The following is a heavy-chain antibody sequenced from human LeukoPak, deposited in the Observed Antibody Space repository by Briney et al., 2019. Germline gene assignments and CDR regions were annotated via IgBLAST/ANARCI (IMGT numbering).Heavy chain of an antibody. J-gene: IGHJ4*02. Sequence: GESLKISCKASGYSFTRYWIAWVHQMPGKGLEWMGIIYPDDSNTRYSPSFQGQVTFAADKSTNTAYLQWSSLKASDTAMYYCARRSSGARGPLDYWGQGALVTVSS. CDR1: GYSFTRYW. V-gene: IGHV5-51*07. CDR2: IYPDDSNT. D-gene: IGHD3-10*01. CDR3: ARRSSGARGPLDY.